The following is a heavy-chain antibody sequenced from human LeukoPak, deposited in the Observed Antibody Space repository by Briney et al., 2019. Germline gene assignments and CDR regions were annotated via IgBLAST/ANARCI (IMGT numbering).Heavy chain of an antibody. CDR2: IYYSGST. D-gene: IGHD6-6*01. J-gene: IGHJ4*02. CDR3: ARDVADSSSSLSLGY. CDR1: GGSISSGDYY. Sequence: SQTLSLTCTVSGGSISSGDYYWSWIRQHPGKGLEWIGYIYYSGSTYYNPSLKSRVTISVDTSKNQFSLKLSSVTAADTAVYYCARDVADSSSSLSLGYWGQGTLVTVSS. V-gene: IGHV4-31*03.